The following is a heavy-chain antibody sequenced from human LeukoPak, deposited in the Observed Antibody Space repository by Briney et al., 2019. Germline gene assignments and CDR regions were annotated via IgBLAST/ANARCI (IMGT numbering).Heavy chain of an antibody. D-gene: IGHD1-26*01. V-gene: IGHV3-11*04. CDR3: ASNSGSYVQLDY. J-gene: IGHJ4*02. Sequence: PGGSLRLSCAASGFTFSDYYMSWIRQAPGKGLEWVSYISISTSTIYYADSLKGRFTISRDNAKNSLYLQMNSLRAEDTAVYYCASNSGSYVQLDYWGQGTLVTVSS. CDR1: GFTFSDYY. CDR2: ISISTSTI.